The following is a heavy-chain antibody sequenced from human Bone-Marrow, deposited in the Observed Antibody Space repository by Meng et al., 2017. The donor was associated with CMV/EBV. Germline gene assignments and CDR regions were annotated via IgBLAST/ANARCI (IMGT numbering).Heavy chain of an antibody. CDR1: CYTFNTYG. CDR2: ISGDHGNT. Sequence: QGHLVQVSVGMQEPGAEGEVSCNASCYTFNTYGISWFRQAPGQGLEWMGWISGDHGNTNYAQNFQDRVSMTTDTSTSTVYMELSCLRSDDTAVYYCARDAGNGRLTVDYWGQGTLVTVSS. V-gene: IGHV1-18*01. CDR3: ARDAGNGRLTVDY. J-gene: IGHJ4*02. D-gene: IGHD6-13*01.